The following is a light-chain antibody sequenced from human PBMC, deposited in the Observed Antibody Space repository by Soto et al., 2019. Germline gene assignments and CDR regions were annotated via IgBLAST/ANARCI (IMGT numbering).Light chain of an antibody. CDR3: GTWDSSLSAGV. Sequence: QAVVTQPPSVSAAPGQTVTISCSGSSSNIGNNYVSWYQQLPGTAPKLLIYDNNKRPSGIPDRLSGSKSGTSATLGITGLQTGDEADYYCGTWDSSLSAGVFGGGTKLTVL. CDR1: SSNIGNNY. CDR2: DNN. J-gene: IGLJ2*01. V-gene: IGLV1-51*01.